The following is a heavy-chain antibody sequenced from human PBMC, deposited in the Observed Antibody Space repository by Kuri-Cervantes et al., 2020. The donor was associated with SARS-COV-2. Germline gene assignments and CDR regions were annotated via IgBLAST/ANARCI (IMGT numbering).Heavy chain of an antibody. V-gene: IGHV3-23*01. CDR2: ISGSGGST. Sequence: GESLKISCAASGFTFSSYAMSWVRQAPGKGLEWVSAISGSGGSTYYADPVKGRFTISRDNSKNTLYLQMNSLRAEDTAVYYCALRYCSSTSCRDQGYFQHWGQGTLVTVSS. D-gene: IGHD2-2*01. CDR3: ALRYCSSTSCRDQGYFQH. CDR1: GFTFSSYA. J-gene: IGHJ1*01.